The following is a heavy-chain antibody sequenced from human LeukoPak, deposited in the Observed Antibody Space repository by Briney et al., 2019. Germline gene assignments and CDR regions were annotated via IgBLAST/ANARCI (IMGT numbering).Heavy chain of an antibody. V-gene: IGHV3-66*02. CDR3: ARDFGRGYCSNTSCYGWFDP. Sequence: PGGSLRLSCAASGFTVSSKYMSWVRQAPGKGLEWVSVIFSGDNTYYADSVKGRFTISRDNSKNTLYLQMNSLRAEDTAVYYCARDFGRGYCSNTSCYGWFDPWGQGTLVTVSS. J-gene: IGHJ5*02. D-gene: IGHD2-2*01. CDR2: IFSGDNT. CDR1: GFTVSSKY.